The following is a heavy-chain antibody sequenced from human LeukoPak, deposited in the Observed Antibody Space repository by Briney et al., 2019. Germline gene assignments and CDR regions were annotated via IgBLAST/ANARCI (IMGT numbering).Heavy chain of an antibody. J-gene: IGHJ4*02. CDR1: GFTFRSYE. D-gene: IGHD3-22*01. Sequence: PGGSLRLSCAGFGFTFRSYEMNWVRQAPGKGLEWISYISSTGSAIYYADYVKGRFTISRDNAKNSLYLQMNSLRAEDTAVYYCPRGFSYYTYSFEYGGQGTLVTVSS. CDR2: ISSTGSAI. V-gene: IGHV3-48*03. CDR3: PRGFSYYTYSFEY.